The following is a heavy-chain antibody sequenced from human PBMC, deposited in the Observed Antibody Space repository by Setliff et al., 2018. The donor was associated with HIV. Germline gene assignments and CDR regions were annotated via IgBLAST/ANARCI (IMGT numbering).Heavy chain of an antibody. CDR2: INANRGGT. CDR1: GYTFTDYY. Sequence: ASVKVSCKTSGYTFTDYYMHWVRQAPGQGLEWMGRINANRGGTSYAQKFQGRVTMTRDTSISTGYMELSRLTSDDTAVYYCASDLVVPAATPDDAFDIWGQGTMVTVSS. V-gene: IGHV1-2*06. J-gene: IGHJ3*02. D-gene: IGHD2-15*01. CDR3: ASDLVVPAATPDDAFDI.